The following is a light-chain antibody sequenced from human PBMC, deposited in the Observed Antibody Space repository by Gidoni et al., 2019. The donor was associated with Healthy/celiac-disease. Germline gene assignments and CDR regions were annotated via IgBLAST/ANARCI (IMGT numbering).Light chain of an antibody. Sequence: DIPLTPSPSSLSASVGDSVTITCRASQSISSYLNWYQQKPGKAPKLLIYAASSLQSGVPSRFSGSGSGTDFTLTISSLQPEDFATYYCQQSYSTLPITFXXXTRLEIK. V-gene: IGKV1-39*01. CDR2: AAS. CDR3: QQSYSTLPIT. J-gene: IGKJ5*01. CDR1: QSISSY.